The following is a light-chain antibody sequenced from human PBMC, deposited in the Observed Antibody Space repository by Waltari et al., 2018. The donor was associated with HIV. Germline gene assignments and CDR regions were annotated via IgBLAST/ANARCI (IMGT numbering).Light chain of an antibody. V-gene: IGLV3-1*01. J-gene: IGLJ1*01. CDR1: SLGNRF. CDR3: QAWDTSAYV. Sequence: SYDLTQPPSVSVSPGQTASIPCSGDSLGNRFVSWYQQRPGQSPMLVIYQDSKRPSGIPERFSGSNSGHTATLTISETQALDEAAYYCQAWDTSAYVFGTGTGVTVL. CDR2: QDS.